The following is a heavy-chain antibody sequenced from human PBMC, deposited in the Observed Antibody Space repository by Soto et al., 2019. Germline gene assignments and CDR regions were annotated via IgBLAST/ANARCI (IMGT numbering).Heavy chain of an antibody. CDR1: GGTIGIGGFS. CDR2: IYYTGGT. V-gene: IGHV4-30-2*01. D-gene: IGHD3-16*01. J-gene: IGHJ4*02. Sequence: ALSLTCPVSGGTIGIGGFSLTWIRQPPGKGLEFIGYIYYTGGTYYNPSLKSRVTITVDRSKNHFSLRLRSVTAAVTAAYYCATGTFFRTGAYHDTEDYFFDYWGQGALFT. CDR3: ATGTFFRTGAYHDTEDYFFDY.